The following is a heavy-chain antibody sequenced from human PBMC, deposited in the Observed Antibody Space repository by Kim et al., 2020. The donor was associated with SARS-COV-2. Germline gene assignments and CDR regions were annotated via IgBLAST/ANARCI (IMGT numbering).Heavy chain of an antibody. D-gene: IGHD5-18*01. V-gene: IGHV3-7*01. CDR1: GFTFSSYW. J-gene: IGHJ6*02. Sequence: GGSLRLSCAASGFTFSSYWMSWVRQAPGKGLEWVANIKQDGSEKYYVDSVKGRFTISRDNTENSLYLQMNSLRAEDTAVYYCARAGRADTAVVQVVGYYYGMDVWGQGTTVTVSS. CDR3: ARAGRADTAVVQVVGYYYGMDV. CDR2: IKQDGSEK.